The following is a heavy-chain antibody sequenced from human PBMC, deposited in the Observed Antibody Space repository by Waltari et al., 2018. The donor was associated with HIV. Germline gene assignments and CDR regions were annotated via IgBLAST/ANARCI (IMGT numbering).Heavy chain of an antibody. Sequence: EVQLLEFGGGLVQPGGSLTLSCTASGFILTSYSLSWVRQAPGKGLEWVSTILGIGDTFYADSVKGRFSIARDNSANTLFLQMNRLRAEDTAVYYCAKVPTYVNLLTGNSLDYWGQGTLVTVSS. CDR1: GFILTSYS. CDR3: AKVPTYVNLLTGNSLDY. V-gene: IGHV3-23*01. J-gene: IGHJ4*02. CDR2: ILGIGDT. D-gene: IGHD3-9*01.